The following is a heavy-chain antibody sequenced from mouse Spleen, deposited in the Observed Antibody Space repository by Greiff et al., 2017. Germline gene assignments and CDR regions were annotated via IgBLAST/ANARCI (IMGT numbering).Heavy chain of an antibody. CDR1: GFTFSSYG. CDR3: ARLDGYDGGYAMDY. CDR2: ISSGGSYT. V-gene: IGHV5-6*01. D-gene: IGHD2-2*01. Sequence: EVQLVESGGDLVKPGGSLKLSCAASGFTFSSYGMSWVRQTPDKRLEWVATISSGGSYTYYPDSVKGRFTISRDNAKNTLYLQMSSLKSEDTAMYYCARLDGYDGGYAMDYWGQGTSVTVSS. J-gene: IGHJ4*01.